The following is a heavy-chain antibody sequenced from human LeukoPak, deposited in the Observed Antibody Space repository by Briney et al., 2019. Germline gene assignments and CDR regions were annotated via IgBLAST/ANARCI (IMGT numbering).Heavy chain of an antibody. J-gene: IGHJ5*02. CDR2: VYYSGST. CDR1: SGSIGSSSNY. Sequence: SETLSLTCTVSSGSIGSSSNYWGWTRQAPGRGLEWIGNVYYSGSTFYNPSLKRRVTISVDTSKNQFSLKLRSVTAADTAIYYCARASFNVVFENWFDPWGQGTLVTVSS. V-gene: IGHV4-39*01. D-gene: IGHD2-8*01. CDR3: ARASFNVVFENWFDP.